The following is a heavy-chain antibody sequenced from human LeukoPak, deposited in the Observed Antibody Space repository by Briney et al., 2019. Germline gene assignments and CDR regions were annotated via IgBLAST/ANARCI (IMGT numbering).Heavy chain of an antibody. D-gene: IGHD3-22*01. CDR1: GFTFSSYA. CDR3: AKDTASSGPAAPMDV. Sequence: PGGSLGLSCAASGFTFSSYAMSWVRQAPGKGLEWVSAISGSGGSTYYADSVKGRFTISRDNSKNTLYLQMNSLRAEDTAVYYCAKDTASSGPAAPMDVWGQGTTVTVSS. J-gene: IGHJ6*02. V-gene: IGHV3-23*01. CDR2: ISGSGGST.